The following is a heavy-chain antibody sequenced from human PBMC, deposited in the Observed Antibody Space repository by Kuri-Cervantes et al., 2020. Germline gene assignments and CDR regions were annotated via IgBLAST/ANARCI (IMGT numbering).Heavy chain of an antibody. CDR2: INSDGSST. CDR1: GFTFSSYW. V-gene: IGHV3-74*01. CDR3: AKAYYYDSSAYLTPFY. Sequence: GGSLRLSCAASGFTFSSYWMHWVRQAPGEGLMWVSRINSDGSSTTYADSVKGRFTISRDNAKNTLYLQMNSLRAEDTAVYYCAKAYYYDSSAYLTPFYWGQGILVTVSS. J-gene: IGHJ4*02. D-gene: IGHD3-22*01.